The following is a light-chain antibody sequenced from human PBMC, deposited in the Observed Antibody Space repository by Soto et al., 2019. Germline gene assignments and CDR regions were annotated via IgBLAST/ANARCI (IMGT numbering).Light chain of an antibody. Sequence: EIVLTQSPGTLSLSPGERATLSCRASQSVRSNYLAWYQQRPGQAPRLLIFGASNRATGIPDRFSGSGSGTDFTLTISRLEHEDFAVYYCQQYVSSPKMFGQGTKVEIK. J-gene: IGKJ1*01. CDR3: QQYVSSPKM. V-gene: IGKV3-20*01. CDR2: GAS. CDR1: QSVRSNY.